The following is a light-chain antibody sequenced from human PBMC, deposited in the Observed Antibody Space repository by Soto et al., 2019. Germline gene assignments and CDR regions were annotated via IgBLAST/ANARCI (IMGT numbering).Light chain of an antibody. CDR1: SSDIGTYNY. CDR3: QSYDSRLSGSVL. J-gene: IGLJ3*02. CDR2: EVR. Sequence: QSALTQPASVSGSPGQSITISCTGTSSDIGTYNYVSWFQQHPGKAPKLMIYEVRDRPSGVSNRFSGSKSGNTASLTISGLQAEDEADYFCQSYDSRLSGSVLFGGGTKVTVL. V-gene: IGLV2-14*01.